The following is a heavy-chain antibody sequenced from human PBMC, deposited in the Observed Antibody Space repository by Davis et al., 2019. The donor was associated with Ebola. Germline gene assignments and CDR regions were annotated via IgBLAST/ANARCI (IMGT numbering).Heavy chain of an antibody. V-gene: IGHV3-7*03. J-gene: IGHJ4*02. Sequence: PGGSLRLSCAASGFTFSNYWMTWVRQAPGKGLEWVANIKQDGSEKYYVDSVKGRFTISRDNAKNSLFLQMNSLRAEDTAVYYRVRLNSKDINSDYWGQGTLVTVSS. CDR2: IKQDGSEK. D-gene: IGHD4-11*01. CDR3: VRLNSKDINSDY. CDR1: GFTFSNYW.